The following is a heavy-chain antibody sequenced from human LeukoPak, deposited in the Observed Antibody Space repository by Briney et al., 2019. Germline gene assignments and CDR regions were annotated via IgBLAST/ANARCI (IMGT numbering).Heavy chain of an antibody. V-gene: IGHV4-34*01. J-gene: IGHJ4*02. CDR1: GGSFSGYY. Sequence: PSETLSLTCAVYGGSFSGYYWSWIRQPPGTGLEWIGEINHSGSTNYNPSLKSRVTISVDTSKNQFSLKLSSVTAADTAVYYCARRARAIFGVVTLSGPPDYWGQGTLSPSPQ. CDR3: ARRARAIFGVVTLSGPPDY. CDR2: INHSGST. D-gene: IGHD3-3*01.